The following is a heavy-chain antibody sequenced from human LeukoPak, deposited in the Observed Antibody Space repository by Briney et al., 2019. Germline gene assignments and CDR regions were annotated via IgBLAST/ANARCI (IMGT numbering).Heavy chain of an antibody. CDR1: GASISSDY. Sequence: SETLSLTCTVSGASISSDYWNWIRQPPGKGLEWIGYIYYSGSTYYNPSLKSRVSISVDTSKNQFSLKLSSVTAADTAVYYCARCPLVRGVILPWFDPWGQGTLVTVSS. CDR2: IYYSGST. CDR3: ARCPLVRGVILPWFDP. J-gene: IGHJ5*02. V-gene: IGHV4-59*12. D-gene: IGHD3-10*01.